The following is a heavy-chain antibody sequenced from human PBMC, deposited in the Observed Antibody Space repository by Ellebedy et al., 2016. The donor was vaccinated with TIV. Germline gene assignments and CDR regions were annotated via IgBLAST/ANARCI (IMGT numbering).Heavy chain of an antibody. CDR3: ARDMAWGNERMNDAFDI. J-gene: IGHJ3*02. D-gene: IGHD7-27*01. CDR2: ISGSTLTK. Sequence: GESLKISCAAPGFTFSPYSMNWVRQAPGKGLEWVSYISGSTLTKFYADSVKGRFTISRDNAESSLYLQMESLRVEDTAVYYCARDMAWGNERMNDAFDIWGQGTMVIVSS. V-gene: IGHV3-48*04. CDR1: GFTFSPYS.